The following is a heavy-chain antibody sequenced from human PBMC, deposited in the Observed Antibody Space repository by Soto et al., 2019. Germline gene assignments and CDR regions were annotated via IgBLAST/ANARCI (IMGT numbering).Heavy chain of an antibody. CDR2: ISYDGSNK. D-gene: IGHD3-22*01. CDR1: GFTFSSYA. Sequence: QVQLVESGGGVVQPGRSLRLSCAASGFTFSSYAMHWVRQAPGKGLEWVAVISYDGSNKYYADSVKGRFTISRDNSKNTLYLQMNSLRAEDTAVYYCARTVVIAYFCLDYWGQGTLVTVSS. J-gene: IGHJ4*02. V-gene: IGHV3-30-3*01. CDR3: ARTVVIAYFCLDY.